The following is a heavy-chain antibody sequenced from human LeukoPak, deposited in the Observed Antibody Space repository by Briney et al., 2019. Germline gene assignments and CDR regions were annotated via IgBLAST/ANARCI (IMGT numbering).Heavy chain of an antibody. D-gene: IGHD3-10*01. CDR3: ARPGRSGILYGMDV. V-gene: IGHV5-51*01. J-gene: IGHJ6*02. CDR1: GYSFNTYW. Sequence: GESLQISFQGSGYSFNTYWIGWVRPMPGKGLEWMGIIYPDDSDTSYSPSFQGQVTISADKSISTAYLQWSSLEASDTAVYYCARPGRSGILYGMDVWGQGTTVIVSS. CDR2: IYPDDSDT.